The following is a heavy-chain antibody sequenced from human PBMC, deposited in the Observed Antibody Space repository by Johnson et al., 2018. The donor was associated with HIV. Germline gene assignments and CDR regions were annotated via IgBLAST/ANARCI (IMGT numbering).Heavy chain of an antibody. CDR1: GFTFSDHW. Sequence: VQLVESGGGLVKPGGSLKLSCAASGFTFSDHWMYWVRQAPGKGLVWVSRIKTDGRGTNYADSVRGRFTISRDDAKNTLYLQMNSLRAEDTAVYYCVRGLDIWGQGTMVTVSS. J-gene: IGHJ3*02. V-gene: IGHV3-74*02. CDR2: IKTDGRGT. CDR3: VRGLDI.